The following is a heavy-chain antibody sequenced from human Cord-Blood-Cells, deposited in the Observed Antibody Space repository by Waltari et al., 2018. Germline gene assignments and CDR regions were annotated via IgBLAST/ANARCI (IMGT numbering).Heavy chain of an antibody. V-gene: IGHV2-70*01. CDR3: ARIPVRYCSSTSCRDY. J-gene: IGHJ4*02. CDR2: IDWDDEK. CDR1: GFSLSTSGMC. Sequence: QVTLRESGPALVKPTQTLTLTCTFSGFSLSTSGMCVSWIRQPSGKALGWLALIDWDDEKYDNRSLKTSLNISKDTAKSQVVLTMTSMDPVDTATYYCARIPVRYCSSTSCRDYWGQGTLVTVSS. D-gene: IGHD2-2*01.